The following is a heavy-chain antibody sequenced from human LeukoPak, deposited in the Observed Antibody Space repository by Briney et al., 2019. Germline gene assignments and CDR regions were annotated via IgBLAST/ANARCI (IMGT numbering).Heavy chain of an antibody. J-gene: IGHJ6*02. CDR3: ARDPGSGPLYYYYGMDV. CDR2: ISGSASHT. D-gene: IGHD3-3*01. V-gene: IGHV3-23*01. Sequence: GGSLRLSCAASGFTFSDYAMSWVRQAPGKGLEWVSVISGSASHTYYADSVKGRFTISRDNSKNTLYLQMNSLRAEDTAVYYCARDPGSGPLYYYYGMDVWGQGTTVTVSS. CDR1: GFTFSDYA.